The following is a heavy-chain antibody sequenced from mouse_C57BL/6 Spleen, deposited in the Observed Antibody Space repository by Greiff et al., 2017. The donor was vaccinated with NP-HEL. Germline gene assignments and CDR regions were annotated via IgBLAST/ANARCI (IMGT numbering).Heavy chain of an antibody. Sequence: EVQVVESGGDLVKPGGSLKLSCAASGFTFSSYGMSWVRQTPDKRLEWVATISSGGSYTYYPDSVKGRFTISRDNAKNTLYLQMSSLKSEDTAMYYCARHVWGYLRSFAYWGQGTLVTVSA. D-gene: IGHD2-3*01. J-gene: IGHJ3*01. V-gene: IGHV5-6*01. CDR2: ISSGGSYT. CDR3: ARHVWGYLRSFAY. CDR1: GFTFSSYG.